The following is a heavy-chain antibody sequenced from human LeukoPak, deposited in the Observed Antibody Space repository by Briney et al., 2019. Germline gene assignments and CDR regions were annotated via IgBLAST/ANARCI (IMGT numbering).Heavy chain of an antibody. D-gene: IGHD6-19*01. CDR1: GFTFSSYS. CDR2: ISSSSSYI. CDR3: ARDLAVAGTALDY. V-gene: IGHV3-21*01. Sequence: GGSLRLSCAASGFTFSSYSMNWVRQAPGKGLEWVSSISSSSSYIYYADSVKGRFTISRDNAKNSLYLQMNSLRAEDTAVYYCARDLAVAGTALDYWGQGTLVTVSS. J-gene: IGHJ4*02.